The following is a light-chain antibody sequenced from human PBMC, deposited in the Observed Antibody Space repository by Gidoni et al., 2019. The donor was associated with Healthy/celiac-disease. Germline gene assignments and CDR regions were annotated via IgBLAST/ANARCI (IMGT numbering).Light chain of an antibody. V-gene: IGKV3-11*01. CDR2: DAS. CDR1: QSVGSY. CDR3: QQRSDWPYT. J-gene: IGKJ2*01. Sequence: EIVLTQSPDTVSLSPGERATLSCRASQSVGSYLAWYQQRPGQAPRLPIYDASSRAAGIPARFSGSGSATDFTLTISSLEPEDFAVYYCQQRSDWPYTFGQGTKLEIK.